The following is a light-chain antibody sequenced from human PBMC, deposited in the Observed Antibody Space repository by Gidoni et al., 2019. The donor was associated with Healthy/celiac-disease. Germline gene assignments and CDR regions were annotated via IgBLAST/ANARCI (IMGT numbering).Light chain of an antibody. CDR2: AAS. Sequence: DIQMNQSPSSLSASVGDRVTITCRASQSISSYLNWYQQKPGKAPKLLIYAASSLQSGVTSRFSGSGSGTDFTLTISSLQPEDFATYYCQQSYSTPWTFGQGTKVEIK. CDR3: QQSYSTPWT. V-gene: IGKV1-39*01. CDR1: QSISSY. J-gene: IGKJ1*01.